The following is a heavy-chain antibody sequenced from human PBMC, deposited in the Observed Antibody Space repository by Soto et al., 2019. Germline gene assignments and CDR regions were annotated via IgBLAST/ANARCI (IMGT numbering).Heavy chain of an antibody. V-gene: IGHV3-23*01. CDR3: AKSLYYYDRNREGAFDA. D-gene: IGHD3-22*01. J-gene: IGHJ3*01. CDR2: MSDNG. Sequence: EVQLLESGGGFVQPGGSLRLSCKASGFMFNYYVMSWVRQAPGKGLEWVSPMSDNGDSVKGRFTTSRDNSKNTLYLQMHSLRAKNTAVYYCAKSLYYYDRNREGAFDAWGHGTDVIVSS. CDR1: GFMFNYYV.